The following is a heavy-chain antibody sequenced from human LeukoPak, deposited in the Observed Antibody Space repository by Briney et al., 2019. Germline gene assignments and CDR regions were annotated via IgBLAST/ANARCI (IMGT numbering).Heavy chain of an antibody. J-gene: IGHJ5*02. CDR1: GGTFSSYA. V-gene: IGHV1-69*05. CDR3: ARTYYDYVWGSYSWFDP. CDR2: IIPIFGTA. D-gene: IGHD3-16*01. Sequence: ASVKVSCKASGGTFSSYAISWVRQAPGQGLEWMGGIIPIFGTANYAQKFQGRVTITTDESTSTAYMELSSLRSEDTAVYYCARTYYDYVWGSYSWFDPWGQGTLVTVSS.